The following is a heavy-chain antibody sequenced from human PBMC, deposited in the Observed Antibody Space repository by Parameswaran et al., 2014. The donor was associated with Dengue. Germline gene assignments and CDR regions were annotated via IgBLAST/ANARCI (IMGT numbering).Heavy chain of an antibody. D-gene: IGHD5-24*01. CDR2: INPSGGST. V-gene: IGHV1-46*01. J-gene: IGHJ3*02. CDR3: ARGDGRDGYNPPGFDAFDI. Sequence: WVRQAPGQGLEWMGIINPSGGSTSYAQKFQGRVTMTRDTSTSTVYMELSSLRSEDTAVYYCARGDGRDGYNPPGFDAFDIWGQGTMVTVSS.